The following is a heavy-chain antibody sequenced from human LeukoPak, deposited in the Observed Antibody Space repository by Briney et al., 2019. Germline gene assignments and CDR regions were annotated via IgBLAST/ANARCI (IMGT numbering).Heavy chain of an antibody. CDR1: GGTFSSYA. J-gene: IGHJ5*02. Sequence: SVNVSCKASGGTFSSYAISWVRQAPGQGREWMGGIITILGTANYAQKLQGRVTITADEPTSTAYMELSSLRSEDTAVYYCARARGDYTLYNWFDPWGQGTLVTVSS. D-gene: IGHD4-17*01. CDR3: ARARGDYTLYNWFDP. V-gene: IGHV1-69*13. CDR2: IITILGTA.